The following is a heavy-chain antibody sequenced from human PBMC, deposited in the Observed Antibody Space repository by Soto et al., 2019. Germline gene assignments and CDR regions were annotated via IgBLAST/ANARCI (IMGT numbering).Heavy chain of an antibody. V-gene: IGHV4-30-4*01. D-gene: IGHD2-2*01. CDR2: IYYSGST. Sequence: QVQLQESGPGLVKPSQTLSLTCTVSGGSISSGDYYWSWIRQPPGKGLEWIGYIYYSGSTYYNPSLKSRVTISVDTPKNQFALKLSSVTAADTAVYYCARDRHQLLNYGMDVWGQGTTVTVSS. J-gene: IGHJ6*02. CDR1: GGSISSGDYY. CDR3: ARDRHQLLNYGMDV.